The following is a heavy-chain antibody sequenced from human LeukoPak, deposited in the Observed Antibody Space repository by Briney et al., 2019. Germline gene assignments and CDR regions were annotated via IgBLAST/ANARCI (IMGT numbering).Heavy chain of an antibody. CDR2: ISGSGGST. CDR3: AKGPYYYDSSAYHYGAFDI. Sequence: GGSLRLSCAASGFTFSSYWMSWVRQAPGKGLEWVSTISGSGGSTYHADSVKGRFTISRDNSKNTLYLQMNSLRAEDTAVYYCAKGPYYYDSSAYHYGAFDIWGQGTMVTVSS. D-gene: IGHD3-22*01. CDR1: GFTFSSYW. J-gene: IGHJ3*02. V-gene: IGHV3-23*01.